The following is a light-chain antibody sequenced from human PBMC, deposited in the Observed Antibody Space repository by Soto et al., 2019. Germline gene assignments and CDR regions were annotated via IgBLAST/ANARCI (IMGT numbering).Light chain of an antibody. CDR1: QSVSSY. CDR2: DAS. V-gene: IGKV3-11*01. Sequence: EIVLTQSPATLSLSPGERATLSCRASQSVSSYLAWYQQKPGQAPRLLIYDASNRATGIPARFSGSGSGTDFTLSISSLEPEDFAVYYCQQRSIWPPAYTFGRGTKLEIK. J-gene: IGKJ2*01. CDR3: QQRSIWPPAYT.